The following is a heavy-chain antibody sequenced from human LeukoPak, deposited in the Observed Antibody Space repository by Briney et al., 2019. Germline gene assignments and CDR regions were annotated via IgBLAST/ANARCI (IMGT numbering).Heavy chain of an antibody. CDR1: GFTFDDYG. CDR3: ARALWSGYYAIYWGAFDI. Sequence: GGSLRLSRAASGFTFDDYGMSWVRQAPGKGLEWVSGINWNGGSTGYADSVKGRFTISRDNAKNSLYLQMNSLRAEDTDLYYCARALWSGYYAIYWGAFDIWGQGTMVTVSS. CDR2: INWNGGST. J-gene: IGHJ3*02. V-gene: IGHV3-20*04. D-gene: IGHD3-3*01.